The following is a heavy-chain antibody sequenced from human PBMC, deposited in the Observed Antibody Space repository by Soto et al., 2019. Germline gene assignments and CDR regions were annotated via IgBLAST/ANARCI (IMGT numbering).Heavy chain of an antibody. V-gene: IGHV4-39*02. J-gene: IGHJ6*03. CDR3: ARESDYSTPYYYYYYMDV. D-gene: IGHD4-4*01. CDR2: IYYSGST. CDR1: GGSISSSSYY. Sequence: SETLSLTCTVSGGSISSSSYYWGWIRQPPGKGLEWIGTIYYSGSTYYNPSLKSRVTISVDTSKSQFSLKLSSVTAADTAVYYCARESDYSTPYYYYYYMDVWGKGTTVTVSS.